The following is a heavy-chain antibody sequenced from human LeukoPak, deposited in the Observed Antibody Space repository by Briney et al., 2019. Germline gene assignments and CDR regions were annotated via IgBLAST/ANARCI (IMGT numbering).Heavy chain of an antibody. V-gene: IGHV3-7*05. CDR2: IKPDGSQK. D-gene: IGHD3-10*01. J-gene: IGHJ3*02. CDR3: VRDGKGGIKAFDM. CDR1: GFNFRSYW. Sequence: GGSLRLSCVGSGFNFRSYWMSWVRQAPGKGLEWVANIKPDGSQKYFVDSVRGRFTISRDNAKNSVYLQMTSLRAEDTALYYCVRDGKGGIKAFDMWGQGTVVTVSS.